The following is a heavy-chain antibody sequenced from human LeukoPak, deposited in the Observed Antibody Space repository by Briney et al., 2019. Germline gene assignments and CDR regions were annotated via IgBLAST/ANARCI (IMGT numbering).Heavy chain of an antibody. V-gene: IGHV1-2*02. CDR3: ARAALVVPAAMYQSCAFDI. Sequence: GASVKVSCKASGYTFTGYYMHWVRQAPGQGLEWMGWINPNSGGTNYAQKFQGRVTMTRDTSISTAYMELSRLRSDDTAVYYCARAALVVPAAMYQSCAFDIWGQGTMVTVSS. J-gene: IGHJ3*02. D-gene: IGHD2-2*01. CDR1: GYTFTGYY. CDR2: INPNSGGT.